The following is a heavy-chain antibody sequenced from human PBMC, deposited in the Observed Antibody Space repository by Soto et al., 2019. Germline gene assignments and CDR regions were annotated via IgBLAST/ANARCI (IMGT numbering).Heavy chain of an antibody. CDR3: ARSIPPSVYDAFDI. Sequence: QVQLVQSGAEVKNPGSSVKVSCKASGGNFNSYRISWVRQAPGQGLEWMGRIIPIIGVANYAQKFQGRVTISADKSTSTAYMEVSSLRSEDTAVYFCARSIPPSVYDAFDIWGQGTMVTVSS. J-gene: IGHJ3*02. CDR2: IIPIIGVA. D-gene: IGHD1-20*01. CDR1: GGNFNSYR. V-gene: IGHV1-69*02.